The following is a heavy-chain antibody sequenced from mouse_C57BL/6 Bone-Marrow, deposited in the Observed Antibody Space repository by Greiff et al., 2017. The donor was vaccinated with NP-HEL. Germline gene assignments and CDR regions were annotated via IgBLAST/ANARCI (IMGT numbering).Heavy chain of an antibody. D-gene: IGHD1-1*01. V-gene: IGHV2-5*01. CDR2: IWSGGCT. Sequence: QVQLQQSGPGLVQPSQCLSITCTVSGFSLTSYGVHWVRQSPGKGLEWLGVIWSGGCTDYYAALIYRLSTTKDNSKSQVFFKMNSLQADDTAIYYCAKSVYYYGSSPWFAYWGQGTLVTVSA. CDR3: AKSVYYYGSSPWFAY. CDR1: GFSLTSYG. J-gene: IGHJ3*01.